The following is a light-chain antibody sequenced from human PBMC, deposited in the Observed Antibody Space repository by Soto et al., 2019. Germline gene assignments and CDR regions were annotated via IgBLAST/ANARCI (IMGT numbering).Light chain of an antibody. CDR2: DAS. Sequence: EIVLTQSPATLSLSPGERATLSCRASQRVRSDLAWYQQKPGQAPRLLIYDASNRATGIPARFSGSGSGTDFTLTISNLAPEDFATYYCQQRSGTFGPGTKVDIK. V-gene: IGKV3-11*01. CDR3: QQRSGT. CDR1: QRVRSD. J-gene: IGKJ3*01.